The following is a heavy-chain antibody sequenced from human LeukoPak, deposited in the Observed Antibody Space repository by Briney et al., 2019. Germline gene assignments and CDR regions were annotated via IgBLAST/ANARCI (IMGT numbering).Heavy chain of an antibody. CDR1: GGSISSGGHS. J-gene: IGHJ4*02. V-gene: IGHV4-30-2*01. CDR2: IYHTGNT. Sequence: SETLSLTCAVSGGSISSGGHSWSWIRKPPGKGLEWIGYIYHTGNTYYNPSLKSRVTISVDRSKNQFSLRLSSVTAADTAVYYCARGPSQKSDLDKTTRVRGFFDYWGQGTLVTVSS. D-gene: IGHD4-23*01. CDR3: ARGPSQKSDLDKTTRVRGFFDY.